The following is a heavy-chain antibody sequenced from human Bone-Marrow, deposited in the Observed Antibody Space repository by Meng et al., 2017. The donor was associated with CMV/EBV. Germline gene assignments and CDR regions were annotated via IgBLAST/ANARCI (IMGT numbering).Heavy chain of an antibody. CDR1: GFTFSSYS. D-gene: IGHD1-26*01. J-gene: IGHJ6*02. V-gene: IGHV3-48*04. CDR3: ARGGGRY. Sequence: GESLKISCAASGFTFSSYSMNWVRQAPGKGLEWISYISSGSNTIYYADSVKGRFTVSRDNAKNSLYLQMNSLRAEDTAVYYCARGGGRYWGQGTTVTVAS. CDR2: ISSGSNTI.